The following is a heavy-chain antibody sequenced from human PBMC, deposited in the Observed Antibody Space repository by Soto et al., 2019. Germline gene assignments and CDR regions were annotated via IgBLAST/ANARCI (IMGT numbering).Heavy chain of an antibody. CDR2: INPNSGGT. Sequence: ASVKVSCKASGYTFTGYYMHWVRQAPGQGLEWMGWINPNSGGTNYAQKFQGWVTMTRDTSISTAYMELSRLRSDDTAVYYCARDMTEYSSGWYYYYYYGMDVWGQGTTVTVSS. CDR1: GYTFTGYY. J-gene: IGHJ6*02. V-gene: IGHV1-2*04. CDR3: ARDMTEYSSGWYYYYYYGMDV. D-gene: IGHD6-19*01.